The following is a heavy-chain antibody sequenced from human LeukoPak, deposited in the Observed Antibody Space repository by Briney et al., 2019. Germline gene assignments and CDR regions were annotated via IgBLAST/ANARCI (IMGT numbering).Heavy chain of an antibody. V-gene: IGHV3-23*01. CDR1: GFTFSSYA. J-gene: IGHJ6*02. CDR3: AKDPRGHYYYYGMDV. CDR2: ISGSGGST. Sequence: GGSLRLSCAASGFTFSSYAMSWVRQAPGKGLEWVSAISGSGGSTYYADSVKGRFTISRDNSKNTLYLQMNSLRAEDTAVYYCAKDPRGHYYYYGMDVWGQGTTVTVSS.